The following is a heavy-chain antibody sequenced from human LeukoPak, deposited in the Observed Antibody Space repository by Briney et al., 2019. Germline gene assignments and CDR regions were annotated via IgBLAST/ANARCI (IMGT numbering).Heavy chain of an antibody. D-gene: IGHD3-3*01. V-gene: IGHV3-30*18. Sequence: RSLRLSCAASGFTFSSYGMHWVRQAPGKGLEWVAVISYDGSNKYYADSVKGRFTISRDNSKNTLYLQMNSLRAEDTAVYYCAKGKYDFWSGYYPFDYWGQGTLVTVSS. CDR2: ISYDGSNK. CDR3: AKGKYDFWSGYYPFDY. J-gene: IGHJ4*02. CDR1: GFTFSSYG.